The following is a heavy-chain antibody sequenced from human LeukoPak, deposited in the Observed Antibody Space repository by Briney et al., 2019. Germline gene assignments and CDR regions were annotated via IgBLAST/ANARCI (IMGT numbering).Heavy chain of an antibody. J-gene: IGHJ2*01. CDR1: GFTFSSYS. Sequence: AGGSLRLSCAASGFTFSSYSMNWVRQAPGKGLEWVAVIWYGGSNKYYADSVKGRFTISRDNSKNTLYLQMNSLRAEDTAVYYCAKSYSSSGYFDLWGRGTLVTVSS. CDR2: IWYGGSNK. CDR3: AKSYSSSGYFDL. V-gene: IGHV3-30*02. D-gene: IGHD6-6*01.